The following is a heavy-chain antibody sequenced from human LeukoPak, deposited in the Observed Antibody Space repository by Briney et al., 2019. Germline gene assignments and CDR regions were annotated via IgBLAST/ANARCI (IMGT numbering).Heavy chain of an antibody. D-gene: IGHD2-2*01. CDR3: TTAPAAYTFDY. V-gene: IGHV3-15*01. CDR2: IKSRTDGGTT. J-gene: IGHJ4*02. Sequence: GGSLRLSCAASGFTFSNAWMSWVRQAPGKGLEWVGRIKSRTDGGTTEYAAPVKGRFTISRDDSKNTLYLQMNSLKTEDTAVYYCTTAPAAYTFDYWGQGTLVTASS. CDR1: GFTFSNAW.